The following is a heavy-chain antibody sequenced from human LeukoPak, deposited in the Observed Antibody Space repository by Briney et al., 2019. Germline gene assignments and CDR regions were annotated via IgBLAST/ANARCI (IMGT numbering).Heavy chain of an antibody. D-gene: IGHD2-2*02. Sequence: SETLSLTCTVSGGSIGSYYWSWIRQPPGKGLEWIGYIYYSGSTNYNPSLKSRVTISVDTPKNQFSLKLSSVTAADTAVYYCARQHCSSTSCYTGLGIDYWGQGTLVTVSS. CDR1: GGSIGSYY. CDR3: ARQHCSSTSCYTGLGIDY. J-gene: IGHJ4*02. V-gene: IGHV4-59*08. CDR2: IYYSGST.